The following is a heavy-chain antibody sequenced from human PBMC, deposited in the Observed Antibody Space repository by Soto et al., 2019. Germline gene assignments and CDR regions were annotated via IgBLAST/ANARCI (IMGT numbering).Heavy chain of an antibody. V-gene: IGHV3-30*18. J-gene: IGHJ4*02. Sequence: GGSLRLSCAASGFTFSSYGMHWVRQAPGKGLEWVAVISYDGSNKYYADSVKGRFTISRDNSKNTLYLQMNSLRAEDTAVYYCAKDLPPDCSSTSCYAHWGQGTLVTVSS. CDR2: ISYDGSNK. CDR1: GFTFSSYG. CDR3: AKDLPPDCSSTSCYAH. D-gene: IGHD2-2*01.